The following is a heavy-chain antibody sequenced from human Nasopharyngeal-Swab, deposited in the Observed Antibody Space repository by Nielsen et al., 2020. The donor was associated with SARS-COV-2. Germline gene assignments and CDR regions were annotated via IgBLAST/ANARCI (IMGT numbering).Heavy chain of an antibody. CDR3: AQTTYSGYFDY. V-gene: IGHV4-4*02. CDR2: IYHSGST. CDR1: GGSISSSNW. J-gene: IGHJ4*02. Sequence: SCAVSGGSISSSNWWSWVRQPPGKGLEWIGEIYHSGSTNYNPSLKSRVTTSVDKSKNQFPLKLSSVTAADTAVYYCAQTTYSGYFDYWGQGTLVTVSS. D-gene: IGHD2-15*01.